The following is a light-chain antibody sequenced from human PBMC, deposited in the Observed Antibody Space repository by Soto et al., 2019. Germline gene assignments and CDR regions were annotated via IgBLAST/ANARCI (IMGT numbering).Light chain of an antibody. CDR2: GAS. V-gene: IGKV3-20*01. CDR3: QQYGSSLWT. CDR1: QSVSSSY. J-gene: IGKJ1*01. Sequence: EIVLTQSPGTLSLSPGERATLSCRASQSVSSSYLAWFQQKPGQAPRLLIYGASSRATGTPDRFSGSGSGTDFTLTISRLVPEDFAVYYCQQYGSSLWTFGLGTKVEIK.